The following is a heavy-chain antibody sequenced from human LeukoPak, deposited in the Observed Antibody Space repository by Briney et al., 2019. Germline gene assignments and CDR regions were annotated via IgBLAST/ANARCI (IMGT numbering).Heavy chain of an antibody. CDR3: AKDIQEYSSGWYVDY. CDR2: IWYDGSNR. D-gene: IGHD6-19*01. CDR1: GFTFSSYA. J-gene: IGHJ4*02. Sequence: GRSLRLFCAASGFTFSSYAMHWVRQAPGKGLEWVAVIWYDGSNRYYADSVKGRFTISRDNSKNTLYLQMNSLRAEDTAVYYCAKDIQEYSSGWYVDYWGQGTLVTVSS. V-gene: IGHV3-33*06.